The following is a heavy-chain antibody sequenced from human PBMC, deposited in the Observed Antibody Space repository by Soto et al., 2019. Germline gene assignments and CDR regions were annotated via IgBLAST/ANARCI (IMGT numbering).Heavy chain of an antibody. D-gene: IGHD5-18*01. CDR3: AAGADMVTAGYYGMDV. CDR1: GFTFTSSA. CDR2: IVVGSGNT. V-gene: IGHV1-58*01. Sequence: SVKVSCKASGFTFTSSAVQWVRQARGQRLEWIGWIVVGSGNTNYAQKFQERVTITRDMSTSTAYMELSSLRSEDTAVYYCAAGADMVTAGYYGMDVWGQGTTVTV. J-gene: IGHJ6*02.